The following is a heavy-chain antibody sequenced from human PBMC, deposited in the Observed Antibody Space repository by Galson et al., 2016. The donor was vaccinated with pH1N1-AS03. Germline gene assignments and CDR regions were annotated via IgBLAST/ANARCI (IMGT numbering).Heavy chain of an antibody. CDR1: GLTDTRND. CDR2: IAATGTT. CDR3: AGWGYISGTHGLDV. Sequence: LRLSCAASGLTDTRNDMHWVRQATGKGLEWASIIAATGTTQYADSVKRRSTISREIPQNSLYLQMDSLRADDTAVYFCAGWGYISGTHGLDVWGKGTTVTVSS. D-gene: IGHD5-12*01. J-gene: IGHJ6*04. V-gene: IGHV3-13*01.